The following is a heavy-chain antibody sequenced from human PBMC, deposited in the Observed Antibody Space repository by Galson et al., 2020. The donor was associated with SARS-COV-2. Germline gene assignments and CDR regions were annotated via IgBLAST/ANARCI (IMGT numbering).Heavy chain of an antibody. Sequence: ASETLSLTCTVSGGAISSYHWSWIRRSPGKGLEWVGHIYNSETTNYNPSLRGRLTLSKDTSKNHLPLRLSSVIAADTAVYYCARLCVGSTQGRRGWELPDDDSCGLDVWGQGTTVTVSS. CDR3: ARLCVGSTQGRRGWELPDDDSCGLDV. D-gene: IGHD1-26*01. V-gene: IGHV4-4*08. CDR1: GGAISSYH. CDR2: IYNSETT. J-gene: IGHJ6*02.